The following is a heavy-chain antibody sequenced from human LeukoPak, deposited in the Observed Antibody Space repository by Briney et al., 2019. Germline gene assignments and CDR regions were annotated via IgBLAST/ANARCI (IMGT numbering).Heavy chain of an antibody. D-gene: IGHD6-13*01. CDR2: IYYSGST. CDR3: AREDRQQLVIYYYYYYMDV. CDR1: GGSISSYY. Sequence: SETLSLTCTVSGGSISSYYWSWIRQPPGKGLEWIGYIYYSGSTNYNPSLKSRVTISVDTSKNQFSLKLSSVTAADTAVYYCAREDRQQLVIYYYYYYMDVWGKGTTVTVSS. V-gene: IGHV4-59*12. J-gene: IGHJ6*03.